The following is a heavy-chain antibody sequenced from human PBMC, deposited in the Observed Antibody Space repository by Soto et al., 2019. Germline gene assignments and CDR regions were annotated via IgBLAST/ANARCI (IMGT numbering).Heavy chain of an antibody. CDR3: ARDYGGLTIFGVVISHYYYYGMDV. CDR2: ISSSSSTI. V-gene: IGHV3-48*02. Sequence: GGSLRLSCAASGFTFSSYSMNWVRQAPGKGLEWVSYISSSSSTIYYADSVKGRFTISRDNAKNSLYLQMNSLRDEDTAVYYCARDYGGLTIFGVVISHYYYYGMDVWGQGTTVTVSS. J-gene: IGHJ6*02. CDR1: GFTFSSYS. D-gene: IGHD3-3*01.